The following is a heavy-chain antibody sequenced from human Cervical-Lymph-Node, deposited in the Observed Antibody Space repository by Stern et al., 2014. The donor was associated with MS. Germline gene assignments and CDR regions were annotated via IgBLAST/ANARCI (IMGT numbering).Heavy chain of an antibody. CDR2: IYPDDSDI. CDR1: GYTFTNNW. J-gene: IGHJ6*02. V-gene: IGHV5-51*03. D-gene: IGHD1-1*01. Sequence: VQLVESGAEVKKPGESLKISCKGSGYTFTNNWIAWVRQMPGKGLEWMGIIYPDDSDIRYSPSLQGQVTISADKSISTAYLQRRSLKAADSAVYYWARPPPRRKWDDPNYGMDVWGQGTTVTVSS. CDR3: ARPPPRRKWDDPNYGMDV.